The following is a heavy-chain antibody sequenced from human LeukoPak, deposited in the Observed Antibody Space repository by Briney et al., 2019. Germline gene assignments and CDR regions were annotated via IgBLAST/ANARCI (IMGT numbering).Heavy chain of an antibody. Sequence: GASLRLSCAASGFTFSSYAMSWVRQAPGKGLEGVSAISGSGGSTYYADSVKGRFTISRDNSKNTLYLQMNSLRAEDTAVYYCAKGTPQYSSSWYYFDYWGQGTLVTVSS. CDR3: AKGTPQYSSSWYYFDY. CDR2: ISGSGGST. CDR1: GFTFSSYA. J-gene: IGHJ4*02. V-gene: IGHV3-23*01. D-gene: IGHD6-13*01.